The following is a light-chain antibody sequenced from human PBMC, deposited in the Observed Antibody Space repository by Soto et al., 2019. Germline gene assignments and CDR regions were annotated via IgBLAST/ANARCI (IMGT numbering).Light chain of an antibody. V-gene: IGKV1-5*01. CDR2: DAS. J-gene: IGKJ1*01. CDR1: QSVSMW. Sequence: DIQMTQSPSTLSGSVGDRVTITCRASQSVSMWLAWYQQKPGKAPRLLIYDASNLESGVPSRFSGSGSRTEFTLTITSLQPVDAATYYSQKYNTYLTWTFGQGTKWIS. CDR3: QKYNTYLTWT.